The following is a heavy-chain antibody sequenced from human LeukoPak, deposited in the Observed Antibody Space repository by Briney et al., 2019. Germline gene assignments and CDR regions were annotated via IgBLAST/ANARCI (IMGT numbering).Heavy chain of an antibody. J-gene: IGHJ4*02. V-gene: IGHV4-39*01. CDR3: ARYWGPYDNSGAYFDY. CDR2: IHYTGST. CDR1: GGSITSDY. D-gene: IGHD3-22*01. Sequence: ASETLSLTCTVSGGSITSDYWVWLRQPPGKGLEWIATIHYTGSTYYNPSLKSRVTISVDTSKNQFSLKLSSVTAADTAMYYCARYWGPYDNSGAYFDYWGQGTLVTVSS.